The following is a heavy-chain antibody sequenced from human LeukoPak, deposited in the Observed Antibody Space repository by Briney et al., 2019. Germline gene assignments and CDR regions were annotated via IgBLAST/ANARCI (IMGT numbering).Heavy chain of an antibody. D-gene: IGHD3-22*01. V-gene: IGHV4-59*12. Sequence: SETLSLTCTVSGGSISSYYWSWIRQPPGKGLEWIGYIYHSGSTYYNPSLKSRVTISVDRSKNQFSLKLSSVTAADTAVYYCARASDSSGYYFPFQHWGQGTLVTVSS. J-gene: IGHJ1*01. CDR2: IYHSGST. CDR1: GGSISSYY. CDR3: ARASDSSGYYFPFQH.